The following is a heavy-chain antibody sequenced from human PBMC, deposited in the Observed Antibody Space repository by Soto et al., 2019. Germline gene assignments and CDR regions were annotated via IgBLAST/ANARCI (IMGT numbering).Heavy chain of an antibody. CDR2: IWYDGGNK. D-gene: IGHD6-6*01. Sequence: GESLKISCVASGFTFSSYGIHWVRQAPGKGLEWVAVIWYDGGNKFYADSVKGRFTISRDNSKNTLSLQMNSLRAEDTAIYYCAKDRHSTSSGYFDDWGQGTPVTVSS. V-gene: IGHV3-33*06. CDR1: GFTFSSYG. CDR3: AKDRHSTSSGYFDD. J-gene: IGHJ4*01.